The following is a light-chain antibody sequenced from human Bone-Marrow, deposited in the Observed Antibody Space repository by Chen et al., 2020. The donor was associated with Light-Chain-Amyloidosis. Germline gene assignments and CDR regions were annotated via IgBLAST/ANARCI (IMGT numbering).Light chain of an antibody. CDR1: NIGSTS. CDR3: QVWDRSSDRPV. CDR2: DDS. Sequence: SYVLTQPSSVSVAPGYTATNACGGNNIGSTSVHWYQQTPGQAPLLVVYDDSDRPSGIPERLSGSNSGNTATLTIRRVEAGDEADYYCQVWDRSSDRPVFGGGTKLTVL. J-gene: IGLJ3*02. V-gene: IGLV3-21*02.